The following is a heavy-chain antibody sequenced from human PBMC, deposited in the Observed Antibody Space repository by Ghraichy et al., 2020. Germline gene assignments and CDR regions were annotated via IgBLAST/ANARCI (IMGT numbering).Heavy chain of an antibody. Sequence: ASVKVSCKASGYTFTSYGISWVRQAPGQGLEWMGWISAYNGNTNYAQKLQGRVTMTTDTSTSTAYMELRSLRSDDTAVYYCARRVSPRGMDYYYYYGMDVWGQGTTVTVSS. CDR1: GYTFTSYG. D-gene: IGHD4-23*01. CDR2: ISAYNGNT. J-gene: IGHJ6*02. V-gene: IGHV1-18*04. CDR3: ARRVSPRGMDYYYYYGMDV.